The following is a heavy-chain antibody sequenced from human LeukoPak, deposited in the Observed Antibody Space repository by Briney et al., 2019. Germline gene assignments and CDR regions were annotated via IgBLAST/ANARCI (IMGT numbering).Heavy chain of an antibody. Sequence: ASVKVSCKASGYTFTGYYMYWVRQAPGQGLEWMGWINPNSGGTNYAQNFQGRVTMTRDTSISTAYMELSRLTSDDTAGYYCARGRGVYGGSFYNWFDPWGQGTLVTVSS. D-gene: IGHD1-26*01. CDR1: GYTFTGYY. V-gene: IGHV1-2*02. CDR3: ARGRGVYGGSFYNWFDP. J-gene: IGHJ5*02. CDR2: INPNSGGT.